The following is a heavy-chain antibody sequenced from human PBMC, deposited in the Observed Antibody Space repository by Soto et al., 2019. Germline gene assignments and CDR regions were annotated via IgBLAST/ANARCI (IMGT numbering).Heavy chain of an antibody. J-gene: IGHJ5*02. CDR2: ISSSSSYI. D-gene: IGHD3-3*01. CDR1: GFTLSNYS. Sequence: EVQLVESGGGLVKPGGSLRLSCAASGFTLSNYSMNWVRQAPGKGLEWVSSISSSSSYIYYADSVKGRFTISRDNAKNSLYLQMNSLRAEDTAVYYCARDSYRATYYDFWSGPEGWFDPWGQGTLVTVSS. V-gene: IGHV3-21*01. CDR3: ARDSYRATYYDFWSGPEGWFDP.